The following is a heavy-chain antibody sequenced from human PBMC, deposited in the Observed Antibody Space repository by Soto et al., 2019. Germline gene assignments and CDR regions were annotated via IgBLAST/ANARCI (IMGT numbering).Heavy chain of an antibody. Sequence: GGSQRLSCAASGFTFSSYGMHWVRQAPGKGLEWVAVIWYDGSNKYYADSVKGRFTISRDNSKNTLYLQMNSLRAEDTAVYYCARGGAQILYSAFDYWGQGTLVTVSS. CDR3: ARGGAQILYSAFDY. CDR2: IWYDGSNK. D-gene: IGHD2-8*01. V-gene: IGHV3-33*01. J-gene: IGHJ4*02. CDR1: GFTFSSYG.